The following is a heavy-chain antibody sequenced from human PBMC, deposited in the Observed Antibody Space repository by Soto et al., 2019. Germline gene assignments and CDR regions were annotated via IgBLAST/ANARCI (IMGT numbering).Heavy chain of an antibody. CDR3: ASTIYDSSGYYPLY. CDR2: IYYSGST. CDR1: GGSISSGGYY. J-gene: IGHJ4*02. V-gene: IGHV4-31*03. Sequence: SETLSLTCTVSGGSISSGGYYWSWIRQHPGKGLEWIGYIYYSGSTYYNPSLKSRVTISVDTSKNQFSLKLSSVTAADTAVYYCASTIYDSSGYYPLYWGQGTLVTVSS. D-gene: IGHD3-22*01.